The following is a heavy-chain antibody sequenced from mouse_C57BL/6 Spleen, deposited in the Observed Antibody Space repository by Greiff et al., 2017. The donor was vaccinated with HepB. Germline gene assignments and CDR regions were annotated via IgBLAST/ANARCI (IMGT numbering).Heavy chain of an antibody. J-gene: IGHJ4*01. V-gene: IGHV3-1*01. CDR2: ISYSGST. CDR3: ARGGTYGGAMDY. Sequence: EVQLVESGPGMVKPSQSLSLTCTVTGYSITSGYDWHWIRHFPGNKLEWMGYISYSGSTNYNPSLKSRISITHDTSKNHFFLKLNSVTTEDTATYYCARGGTYGGAMDYWGQGTSVTVSS. D-gene: IGHD1-1*01. CDR1: GYSITSGYD.